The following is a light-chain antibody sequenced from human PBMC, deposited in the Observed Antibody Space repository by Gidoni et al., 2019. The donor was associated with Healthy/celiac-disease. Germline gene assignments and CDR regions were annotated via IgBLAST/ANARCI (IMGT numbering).Light chain of an antibody. CDR2: KAS. V-gene: IGKV1-5*03. CDR1: QRISSW. Sequence: IQMTQSPSTLSASVGDRVTITCRASQRISSWLAWYQQKPGKAPKLLIYKASSLESGVPSRFSGSGSGTEFTLTISSLQPDDFATYYCQQYNSYSGTFGQGTKVEIK. J-gene: IGKJ1*01. CDR3: QQYNSYSGT.